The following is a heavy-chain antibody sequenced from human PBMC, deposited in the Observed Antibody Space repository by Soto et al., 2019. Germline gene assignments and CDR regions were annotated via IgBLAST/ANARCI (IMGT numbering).Heavy chain of an antibody. D-gene: IGHD2-15*01. CDR3: ARSGSWYSFFDY. V-gene: IGHV3-66*01. Sequence: EVQLVESGGGLVQPGGSLRLSCAASGFTVSSNYMSWVRQAPGKGLEWVSVIYSGGSTYYADSVKGRFTISRDNSKNTLYIQMNSLRAEETAVYYCARSGSWYSFFDYWGQGTLVTVSS. CDR2: IYSGGST. CDR1: GFTVSSNY. J-gene: IGHJ4*02.